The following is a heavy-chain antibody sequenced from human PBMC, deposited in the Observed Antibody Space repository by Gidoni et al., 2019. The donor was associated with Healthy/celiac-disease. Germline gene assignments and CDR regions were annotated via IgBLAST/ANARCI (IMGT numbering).Heavy chain of an antibody. V-gene: IGHV1-69*01. Sequence: VQLVQSGAAVKKPGSSVQVSCKASGATFSGYAIRWVRQAPGQGLEWMGGTSPIFGTANYEQKFQGRVTITADESTSTAYMELSSLRSEDTAVYYCASSTMFGVVITTHDYYGMDVWGQGTTVTVSS. CDR1: GATFSGYA. D-gene: IGHD3-3*01. CDR2: TSPIFGTA. CDR3: ASSTMFGVVITTHDYYGMDV. J-gene: IGHJ6*02.